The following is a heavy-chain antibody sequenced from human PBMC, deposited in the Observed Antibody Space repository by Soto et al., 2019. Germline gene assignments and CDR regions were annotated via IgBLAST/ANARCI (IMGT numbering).Heavy chain of an antibody. J-gene: IGHJ6*02. CDR3: ARGRQYYDFWSGYPHPIYYYYYGMDV. CDR2: IIPIFGTA. V-gene: IGHV1-69*01. Sequence: SVKVSCKASGGTFSSYAISWVRQAPGQGLEWMGGIIPIFGTANYAQKFQGRVTITADESTSTAYMELSSLRSEDTAVYYCARGRQYYDFWSGYPHPIYYYYYGMDVWGQGTTVTVSS. CDR1: GGTFSSYA. D-gene: IGHD3-3*01.